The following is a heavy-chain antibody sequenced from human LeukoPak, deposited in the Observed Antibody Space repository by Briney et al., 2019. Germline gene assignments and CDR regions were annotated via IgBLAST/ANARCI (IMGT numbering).Heavy chain of an antibody. V-gene: IGHV3-30-3*02. Sequence: GGSLRLSCAASGFTFSSYAMHWVRQAPGKGLEWVAVISYDGSNKYYADSVKGRFTISRDNSKNTLYLQMNSLRAEDTAVYYCAKPPSYYYDSSGFVLDYWGQGALVTVSS. J-gene: IGHJ4*02. CDR1: GFTFSSYA. D-gene: IGHD3-22*01. CDR2: ISYDGSNK. CDR3: AKPPSYYYDSSGFVLDY.